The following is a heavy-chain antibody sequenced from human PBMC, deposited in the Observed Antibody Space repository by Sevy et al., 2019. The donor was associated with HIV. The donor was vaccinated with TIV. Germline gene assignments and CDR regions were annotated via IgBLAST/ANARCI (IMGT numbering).Heavy chain of an antibody. V-gene: IGHV3-30*18. J-gene: IGHJ4*02. CDR2: ISYDGGNK. CDR1: GFTFSSYG. CDR3: AKDLGYCSGGSCYSFDY. Sequence: GGSLRLSCAASGFTFSSYGMHRVRQAPGKGLEWVAVISYDGGNKYYADSVKGRFTISRDNSKNTLYLQMNSLRAEDTAVYYCAKDLGYCSGGSCYSFDYWGQGTLVTVSS. D-gene: IGHD2-15*01.